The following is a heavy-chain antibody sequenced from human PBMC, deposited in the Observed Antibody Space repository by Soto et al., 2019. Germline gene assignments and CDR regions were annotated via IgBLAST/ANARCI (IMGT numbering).Heavy chain of an antibody. J-gene: IGHJ6*02. CDR2: IYYSGST. CDR1: GCSVSSGSYY. Sequence: SETLSLTCTVSGCSVSSGSYYWSWIRQPPGKGLEWIGYIYYSGSTNYNPSLKSRVTISVDTSKNQFSLKLSSVTAADTAVYYCARDVLGGSPGAEGMDVWGQGTTVTVSS. V-gene: IGHV4-61*01. CDR3: ARDVLGGSPGAEGMDV. D-gene: IGHD1-26*01.